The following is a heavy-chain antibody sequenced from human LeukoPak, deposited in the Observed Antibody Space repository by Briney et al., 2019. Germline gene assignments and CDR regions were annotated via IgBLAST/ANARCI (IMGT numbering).Heavy chain of an antibody. CDR3: ATLVRSGSYYWRWFDP. V-gene: IGHV4-39*07. D-gene: IGHD1-26*01. CDR1: GGSISSSSYY. Sequence: SETLSLTCTVSGGSISSSSYYWGWIRQPPGKGLEWIGSLYYSGSTYYNPSLKSRVTISIDTSKNQFSLKLTSVTAADTAVFYCATLVRSGSYYWRWFDPWGQGTLVTVSS. CDR2: LYYSGST. J-gene: IGHJ5*02.